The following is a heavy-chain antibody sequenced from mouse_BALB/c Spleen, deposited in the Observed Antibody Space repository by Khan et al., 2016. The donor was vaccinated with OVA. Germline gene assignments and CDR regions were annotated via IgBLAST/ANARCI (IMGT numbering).Heavy chain of an antibody. V-gene: IGHV1-77*01. CDR3: ARGGYSVFAY. CDR2: IFPGSGST. Sequence: QVQLKQSGPELVKPGASVKMSCKASGYTFTDYVINWVKQRTGQGLEWIGDIFPGSGSTYYSENFKGKAKLTADKSSNTAYMQLSSLTFEDSAVYFCARGGYSVFAYWGQGTLVTVSA. D-gene: IGHD3-1*01. CDR1: GYTFTDYV. J-gene: IGHJ3*01.